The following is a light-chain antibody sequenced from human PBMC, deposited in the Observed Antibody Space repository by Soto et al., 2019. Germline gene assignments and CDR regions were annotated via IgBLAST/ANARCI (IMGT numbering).Light chain of an antibody. J-gene: IGKJ1*01. CDR2: GAS. CDR1: QSIDTW. V-gene: IGKV1-5*01. Sequence: DIQMTQSPSTLSAFVGDRVTITCRASQSIDTWLDWYQQKPGKAPKLLIFGASNLGSGVPSRFSGSGSGTEFTLTISSLQPDDFSTYCCQQYNTYSTFGQGTKVEI. CDR3: QQYNTYST.